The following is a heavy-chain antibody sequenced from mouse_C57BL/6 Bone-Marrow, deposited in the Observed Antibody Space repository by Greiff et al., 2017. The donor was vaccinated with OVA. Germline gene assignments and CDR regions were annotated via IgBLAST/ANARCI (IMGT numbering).Heavy chain of an antibody. Sequence: QVQLQQPGAELVRPGTSVKLSCKASGYTFTSYWMHWVKQRPGQGLEWIGVIDPSDSYTNYNQKFKGKATLTVDTSSSTAYMQLSRLTSEDSAVYYCARTGRNYAWFAYWGQGTLVTVSA. CDR3: ARTGRNYAWFAY. V-gene: IGHV1-59*01. CDR1: GYTFTSYW. J-gene: IGHJ3*01. D-gene: IGHD1-1*01. CDR2: IDPSDSYT.